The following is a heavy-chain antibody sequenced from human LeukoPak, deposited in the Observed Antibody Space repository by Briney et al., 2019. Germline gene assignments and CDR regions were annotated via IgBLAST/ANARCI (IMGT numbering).Heavy chain of an antibody. D-gene: IGHD3-9*01. CDR2: INPNSGGT. Sequence: ASVKVSCKASGYTFTGYYMHWVRQAPGQGLEWMGWINPNSGGTNYAQKFQGRVTMTRDTSISTAYMELSSLRSEDTAVYYCARGGGKYDILTGTTTNYYYYMDVWGKGTTVTISS. CDR3: ARGGGKYDILTGTTTNYYYYMDV. V-gene: IGHV1-2*02. CDR1: GYTFTGYY. J-gene: IGHJ6*03.